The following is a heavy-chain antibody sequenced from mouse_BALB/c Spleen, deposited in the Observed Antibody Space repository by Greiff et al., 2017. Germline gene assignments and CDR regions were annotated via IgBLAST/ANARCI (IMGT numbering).Heavy chain of an antibody. J-gene: IGHJ2*01. CDR2: ISSGGGST. V-gene: IGHV5-12-1*01. D-gene: IGHD1-1*01. CDR1: GFAFSSYD. CDR3: ARQGGYYGFDY. Sequence: DVMLVESGGGLVKPGGSLKLSCAASGFAFSSYDMSWVRQTPEKRLEWVAYISSGGGSTYYPDTVKGRFTISRDNAKNTLYLQMSSLKSEDTAMYYCARQGGYYGFDYWGQGTTLTVSS.